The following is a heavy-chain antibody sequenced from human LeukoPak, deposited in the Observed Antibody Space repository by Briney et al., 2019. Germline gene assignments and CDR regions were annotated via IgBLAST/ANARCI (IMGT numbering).Heavy chain of an antibody. D-gene: IGHD6-6*01. CDR3: ARDYEYSSSSVTYNWFDP. V-gene: IGHV3-30-3*01. CDR2: ISYDGSNK. Sequence: GWSLRLSCAASGFTFSSYAMHWVRQAPGKGLEWVAVISYDGSNKYYADSVKGRFTISRDNSKNTLYLQMNSLRAEDTAVYYCARDYEYSSSSVTYNWFDPWGQGTLVTVSS. CDR1: GFTFSSYA. J-gene: IGHJ5*02.